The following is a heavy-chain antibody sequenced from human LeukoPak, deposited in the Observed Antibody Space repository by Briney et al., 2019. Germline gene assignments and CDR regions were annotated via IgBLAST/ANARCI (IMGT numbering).Heavy chain of an antibody. V-gene: IGHV3-23*01. Sequence: GGSLRLSCAGSGFPFSSYPISWVRQPPGKGLEWVSAITASGDSTYSADSVKGRFTISRDNAKNSLYLQMNSLRAEDTALYYCAKGGSGWYLYYFDYWGQGTLVTVSS. CDR2: ITASGDST. CDR1: GFPFSSYP. J-gene: IGHJ4*02. CDR3: AKGGSGWYLYYFDY. D-gene: IGHD6-19*01.